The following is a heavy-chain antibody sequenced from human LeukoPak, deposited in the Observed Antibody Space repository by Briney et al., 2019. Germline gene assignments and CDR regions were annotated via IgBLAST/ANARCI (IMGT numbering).Heavy chain of an antibody. CDR1: GFAFSSYE. J-gene: IGHJ4*02. CDR3: ARDFGGYDFFFDY. V-gene: IGHV3-48*03. Sequence: GGSLRLSCAASGFAFSSYEMNWVRQAPGKGLEWVSYISSSGSTIYYADSVKGRFAISRDNAKNSLYLQMNSLRAEDTAVYYRARDFGGYDFFFDYWGQGTLVTVSS. CDR2: ISSSGSTI. D-gene: IGHD5-12*01.